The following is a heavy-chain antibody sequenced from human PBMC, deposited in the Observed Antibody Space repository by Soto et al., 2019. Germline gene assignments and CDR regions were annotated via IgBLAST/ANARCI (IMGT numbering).Heavy chain of an antibody. CDR1: GFTFTSSA. CDR3: AADVSYYDILTGPRYYYYGMDV. D-gene: IGHD3-9*01. Sequence: SVKVSCKASGFTFTSSAVQWVRQARGQRLEWIGWIVVGSGNTNYAQKFQERVTITRDMSTSTAYMELSSLRSEDTAVYYCAADVSYYDILTGPRYYYYGMDVWGQGTTVTVSS. J-gene: IGHJ6*02. CDR2: IVVGSGNT. V-gene: IGHV1-58*01.